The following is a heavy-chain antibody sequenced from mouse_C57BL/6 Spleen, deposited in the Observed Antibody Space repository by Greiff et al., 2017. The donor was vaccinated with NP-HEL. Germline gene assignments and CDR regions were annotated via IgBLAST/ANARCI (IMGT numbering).Heavy chain of an antibody. CDR3: ARVGSNYVY. CDR2: IDPSDSET. D-gene: IGHD2-5*01. Sequence: QVQLQQPGAELVRPGSSVKLSCKASGYTFTSYWMHWVKQRPIQGLEWIGNIDPSDSETHYNQKFKDKATLTVDKSSSTAYMQLSSLTSEDAAVYYCARVGSNYVYWGQGTTLTVSS. CDR1: GYTFTSYW. J-gene: IGHJ2*01. V-gene: IGHV1-52*01.